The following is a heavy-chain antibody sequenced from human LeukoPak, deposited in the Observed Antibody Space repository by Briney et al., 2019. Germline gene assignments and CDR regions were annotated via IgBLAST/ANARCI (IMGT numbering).Heavy chain of an antibody. CDR2: IYTSGST. J-gene: IGHJ4*02. Sequence: SETLSLTCTVSGGSISSYYWSWIRQPAGKGLEWIGRIYTSGSTNYNPSLKRRVTMSVDTSKNQFSLKLSSVTAADTTVYYCARDRGFYGGNSEASFDYWGQGTLVTVSS. V-gene: IGHV4-4*07. CDR3: ARDRGFYGGNSEASFDY. CDR1: GGSISSYY. D-gene: IGHD4-23*01.